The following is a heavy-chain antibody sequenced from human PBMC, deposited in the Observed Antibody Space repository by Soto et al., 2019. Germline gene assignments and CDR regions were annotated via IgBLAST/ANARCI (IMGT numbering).Heavy chain of an antibody. D-gene: IGHD4-17*01. CDR3: ARDRPVSQHYFDY. CDR2: INTDGSDT. Sequence: EVQLVESGGGLAQPGGSLRLSCAASGFICSSDWMHWVRQAPGKGLVWVSRINTDGSDTSYADSVKGRITISRDNAKNTVYLQMNSLRDEDTAGYYCARDRPVSQHYFDYCGHGNMGTVSS. V-gene: IGHV3-74*01. CDR1: GFICSSDW. J-gene: IGHJ4*01.